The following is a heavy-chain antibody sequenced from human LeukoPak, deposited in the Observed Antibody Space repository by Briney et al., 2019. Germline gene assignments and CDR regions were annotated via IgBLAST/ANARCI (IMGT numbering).Heavy chain of an antibody. Sequence: RPGGSQRLSCAPSGFTFSHYGMHWVREAPGKGLEWVAVIWSDGTEKYYGDSVKDRFTISRDNSKKTVYLQMNSLRVEDTAVYYCAKDAQRGFDFSNSLESWGEGTLVSVS. CDR1: GFTFSHYG. J-gene: IGHJ4*02. CDR3: AKDAQRGFDFSNSLES. V-gene: IGHV3-33*06. CDR2: IWSDGTEK. D-gene: IGHD4-11*01.